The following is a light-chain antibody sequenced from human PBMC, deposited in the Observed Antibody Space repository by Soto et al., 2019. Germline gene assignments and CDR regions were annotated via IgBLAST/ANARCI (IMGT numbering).Light chain of an antibody. Sequence: QSALTQPASVSGSPGQSITISCTGTSGDIGSYNRVSWYQQHPGKAPKLIIYDVTERPSGVSNRFSGSKSGNTASLTISGLQAEDEAEDDCSSYTYSNTRACVFGTGTKLTVL. CDR1: SGDIGSYNR. CDR2: DVT. J-gene: IGLJ1*01. V-gene: IGLV2-14*03. CDR3: SSYTYSNTRACV.